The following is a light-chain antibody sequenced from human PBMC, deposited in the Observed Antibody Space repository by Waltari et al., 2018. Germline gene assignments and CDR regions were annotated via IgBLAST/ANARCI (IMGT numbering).Light chain of an antibody. V-gene: IGLV2-14*01. CDR3: SSSGTSSVVV. CDR2: DVS. J-gene: IGLJ2*01. Sequence: QSALTQPASVSGSRGQSITISCSGTNTDVGSYKYFSWYKQYSDKAPKLLIYDVSKRPSGVSNRFSGSKSGSTASLTISGLRAEDEADYYCSSSGTSSVVVFGGGTKLTVL. CDR1: NTDVGSYKY.